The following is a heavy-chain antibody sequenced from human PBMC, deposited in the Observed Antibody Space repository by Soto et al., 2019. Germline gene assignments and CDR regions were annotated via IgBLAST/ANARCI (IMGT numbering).Heavy chain of an antibody. Sequence: SETLSLTGTVSGGSISSGGYYWSWIRQHPGKGLEWIGYIYYSGSTYYNPSLKSRVTISVDTSKNQFSLKLSSVTAADTAVYYCARDSSGSYPTFDYWGQGTLVTVSS. CDR3: ARDSSGSYPTFDY. D-gene: IGHD1-26*01. CDR2: IYYSGST. V-gene: IGHV4-31*03. J-gene: IGHJ4*02. CDR1: GGSISSGGYY.